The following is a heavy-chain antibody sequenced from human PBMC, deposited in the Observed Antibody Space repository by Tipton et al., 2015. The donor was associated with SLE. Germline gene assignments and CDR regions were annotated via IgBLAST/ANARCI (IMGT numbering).Heavy chain of an antibody. CDR1: RFIFSNAW. D-gene: IGHD1-26*01. Sequence: GASRFIFSNAWMTWVRQAPGKGLEWVGHIKGKTDGGTADYAAPVKGRFTVSRDDSKNTVFLQMDDLKTEDTAVYYCTRVDGTDGPLNYFDYWGQGTLVSVSS. J-gene: IGHJ4*02. CDR3: TRVDGTDGPLNYFDY. CDR2: IKGKTDGGTA. V-gene: IGHV3-15*01.